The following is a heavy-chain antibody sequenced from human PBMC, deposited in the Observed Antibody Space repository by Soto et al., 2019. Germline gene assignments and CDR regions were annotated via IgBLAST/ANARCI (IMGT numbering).Heavy chain of an antibody. J-gene: IGHJ4*02. Sequence: QVQLVESGGGVVQPGRSLRLSCAASGFTFSSYGMHWVRQAPGKGLEWVAVISYDGSNKYYADSVKGRFTISRDNSKNTLYLQMNSLRAEDTAVYYCAKSPRPFGGQPVDYWGQGTLVTVSS. CDR2: ISYDGSNK. CDR1: GFTFSSYG. D-gene: IGHD2-15*01. CDR3: AKSPRPFGGQPVDY. V-gene: IGHV3-30*18.